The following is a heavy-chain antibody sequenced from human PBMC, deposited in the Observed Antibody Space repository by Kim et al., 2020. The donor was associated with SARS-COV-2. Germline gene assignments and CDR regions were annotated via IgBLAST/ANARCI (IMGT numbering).Heavy chain of an antibody. CDR2: INTNTGNP. CDR3: ASDFLAYYDSSGYYYVFD. J-gene: IGHJ4*01. Sequence: ASVKVSCKSSGYTFTSYAMNWVRQGPGQGLEWMGWINTNTGNPTYAQGFTGRLVVSLDTSVSTAYLQISSLKAEDIAVYYCASDFLAYYDSSGYYYVFD. D-gene: IGHD3-22*01. V-gene: IGHV7-4-1*02. CDR1: GYTFTSYA.